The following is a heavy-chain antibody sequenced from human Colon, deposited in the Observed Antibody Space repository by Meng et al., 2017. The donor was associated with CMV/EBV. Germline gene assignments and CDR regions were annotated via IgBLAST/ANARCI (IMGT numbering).Heavy chain of an antibody. CDR2: IYHSGST. J-gene: IGHJ5*02. V-gene: IGHV4-4*02. D-gene: IGHD1-7*01. CDR1: VCSISSSNW. Sequence: GEVQASGPGLVTPSGLQYPTCAVSVCSISSSNWWSWVRHPRGKGVAWIGEIYHSGSTNYTRTLKCRVIISVDNVKTLFSLKMSSVTAADTAVYYCARDLGSGYNWNYGYNWFDPWGQGTLVTVSS. CDR3: ARDLGSGYNWNYGYNWFDP.